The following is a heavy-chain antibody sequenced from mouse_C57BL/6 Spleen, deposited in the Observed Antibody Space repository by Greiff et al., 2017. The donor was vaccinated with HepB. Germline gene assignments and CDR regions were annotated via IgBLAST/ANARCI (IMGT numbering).Heavy chain of an antibody. CDR3: ARGDYDYDGAWFAY. CDR1: GYTFTSYT. D-gene: IGHD2-4*01. Sequence: VQLVESGAELARPGASVKMSCKASGYTFTSYTMHWVKQRPGQGLEWIGYINPSSGYTKYNQKFKDKATLTADKSSSTAYMQLSSLTSEDSAVYYCARGDYDYDGAWFAYWGQGTLVTVSA. V-gene: IGHV1-4*01. CDR2: INPSSGYT. J-gene: IGHJ3*01.